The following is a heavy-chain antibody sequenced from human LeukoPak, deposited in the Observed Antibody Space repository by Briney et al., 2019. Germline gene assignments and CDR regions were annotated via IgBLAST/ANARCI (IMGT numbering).Heavy chain of an antibody. CDR2: ISPNSGGT. D-gene: IGHD2-21*02. CDR3: ARGKTTVYCGGDCYAFDY. V-gene: IGHV1-2*02. CDR1: EYTFTGYY. Sequence: ASVKVSCKTSEYTFTGYYMHWVRQAPGQGLEWMGWISPNSGGTNYAQKFQGRVIMTSDTSISTAYMELSRLRSDDTAVYYCARGKTTVYCGGDCYAFDYWGQGSLVTVSS. J-gene: IGHJ4*02.